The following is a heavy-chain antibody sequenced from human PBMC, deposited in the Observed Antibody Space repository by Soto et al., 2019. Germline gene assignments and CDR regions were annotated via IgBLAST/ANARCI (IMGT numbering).Heavy chain of an antibody. CDR1: GGSLSSYD. CDR2: VYYSDSI. CDR3: AREYESSPTD. J-gene: IGHJ4*02. V-gene: IGHV4-4*08. Sequence: PSETLSLTCTVSGGSLSSYDWSWIRQAPGKGLENLGYVYYSDSINYNPSLKSRATISVDTSRNQFSLKLTSVTAADTAVYYCAREYESSPTDWGQGTLVTVSS. D-gene: IGHD6-13*01.